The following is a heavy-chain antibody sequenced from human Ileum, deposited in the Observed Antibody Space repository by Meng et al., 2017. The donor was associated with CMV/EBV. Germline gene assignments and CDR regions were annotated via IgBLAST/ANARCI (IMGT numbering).Heavy chain of an antibody. D-gene: IGHD2-2*01. J-gene: IGHJ6*02. CDR1: GFTFSSYA. V-gene: IGHV3-23*03. CDR3: VKRLYCGSTTCSKGMDV. CDR2: IYSGGSDT. Sequence: GGSLRLSCAASGFTFSSYAMTWVRQAPGKGLEWVSLIYSGGSDTFYADSVKGRFTISRDNSKDMLYLQMNSLRAEDTAVYFCVKRLYCGSTTCSKGMDVWGQGTT.